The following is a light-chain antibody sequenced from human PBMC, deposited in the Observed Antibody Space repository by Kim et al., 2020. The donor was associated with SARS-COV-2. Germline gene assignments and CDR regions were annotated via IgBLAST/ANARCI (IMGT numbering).Light chain of an antibody. CDR2: TAS. V-gene: IGKV1-5*03. CDR1: QSVSAW. Sequence: TGGDRVTITCRASQSVSAWLAWYQQQPGKAHNLLIYTASSLESGVPSRFSASGSETEFTLTISSLQPDDFATYYCLQYNAYSPWTFGQGTKVYIK. CDR3: LQYNAYSPWT. J-gene: IGKJ1*01.